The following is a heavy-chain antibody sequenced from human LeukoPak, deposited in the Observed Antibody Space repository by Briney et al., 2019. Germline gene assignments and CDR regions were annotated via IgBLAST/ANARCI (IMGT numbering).Heavy chain of an antibody. J-gene: IGHJ4*02. CDR3: ARQGTGGIFDY. D-gene: IGHD3-16*01. Sequence: GESLKISCQGSGYSFTKYWIGWVRQMPGKGLEWMAIIYPGDSDTRYSPSFQGQVTISADKSISTAYLQWSGLRASDTAMYYCARQGTGGIFDYWGQGTLVTVSS. V-gene: IGHV5-51*01. CDR2: IYPGDSDT. CDR1: GYSFTKYW.